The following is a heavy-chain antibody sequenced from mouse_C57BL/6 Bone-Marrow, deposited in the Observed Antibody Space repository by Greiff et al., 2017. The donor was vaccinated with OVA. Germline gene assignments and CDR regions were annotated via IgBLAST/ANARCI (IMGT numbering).Heavy chain of an antibody. D-gene: IGHD2-4*01. J-gene: IGHJ3*01. CDR3: ARSGLRRAWFAY. CDR2: INPYNGGT. CDR1: GYTFTDYY. Sequence: EVKLQESGPVLVKPGASVKLSCKASGYTFTDYYMNWVKQSHGKSLEWIGVINPYNGGTSYNQKFKGKATLTVDKSSSTAYMELNSLTSEDSAVYDCARSGLRRAWFAYWGQGTLVTVSA. V-gene: IGHV1-19*01.